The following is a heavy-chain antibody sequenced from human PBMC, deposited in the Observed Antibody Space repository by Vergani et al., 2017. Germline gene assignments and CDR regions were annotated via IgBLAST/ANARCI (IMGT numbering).Heavy chain of an antibody. D-gene: IGHD3-10*01. CDR3: ARTYYYGSGSYWYCYYDGMDV. CDR1: GFTFSSYG. V-gene: IGHV3-33*01. Sequence: QVQLVESGGGVVQPGRSLTLSCAASGFTFSSYGMHWIRQAPGKGLEWVAVIWYDGSNKSYADSVKGRFTNSRDNSKNTLYLQMNSLRAEDTSVYYCARTYYYGSGSYWYCYYDGMDVWGKGTTVTVSS. J-gene: IGHJ6*04. CDR2: IWYDGSNK.